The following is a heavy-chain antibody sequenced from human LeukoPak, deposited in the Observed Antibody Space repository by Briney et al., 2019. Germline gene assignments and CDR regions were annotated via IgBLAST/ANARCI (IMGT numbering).Heavy chain of an antibody. CDR2: IYYSGST. Sequence: PSETLSLTCTVSGGSISSSSYYWGWIRQPPGKGLEWIGSIYYSGSTYYNSSLKSRVTISVDTSKNQFSLKLSSVTAADTAVYYCARFLWQLVGGDDYWGQGTLVTVSS. D-gene: IGHD6-6*01. CDR3: ARFLWQLVGGDDY. V-gene: IGHV4-39*01. J-gene: IGHJ4*02. CDR1: GGSISSSSYY.